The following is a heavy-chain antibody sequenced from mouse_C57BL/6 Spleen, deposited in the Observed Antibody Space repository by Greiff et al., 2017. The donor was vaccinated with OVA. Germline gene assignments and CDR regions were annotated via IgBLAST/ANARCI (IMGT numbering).Heavy chain of an antibody. D-gene: IGHD1-1*01. Sequence: QVQLQQSGAELVRPGTSVKVSCKASGYAFTNYLIEWVKQRPGQGLEWIGVINPGSGGTNYNEKFKGTATLTADKSSSTAYMQLSSLTSEDSAVDFCAREDYYGSSYFDYWGQGTTLTVSS. CDR3: AREDYYGSSYFDY. V-gene: IGHV1-54*01. CDR1: GYAFTNYL. J-gene: IGHJ2*01. CDR2: INPGSGGT.